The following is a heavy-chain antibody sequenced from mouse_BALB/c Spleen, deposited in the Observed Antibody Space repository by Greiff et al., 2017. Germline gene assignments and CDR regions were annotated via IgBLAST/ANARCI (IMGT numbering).Heavy chain of an antibody. D-gene: IGHD2-10*01. CDR2: IYPGSGNT. V-gene: IGHV1-77*01. CDR1: GYTFTDYY. Sequence: QVQLQQSGAELARPGASVKLSCKASGYTFTDYYINWVKQRTGQGLEWIGEIYPGSGNTYYNEKFKGKATLTADKSSSTAYMQLSSLTSEDSAVYFCARRRAYYGNFAYWGQGTLVTVSA. J-gene: IGHJ3*01. CDR3: ARRRAYYGNFAY.